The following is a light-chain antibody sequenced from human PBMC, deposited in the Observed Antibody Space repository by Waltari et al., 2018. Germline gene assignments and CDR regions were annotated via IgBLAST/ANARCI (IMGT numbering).Light chain of an antibody. J-gene: IGLJ3*02. CDR1: SGHTSNV. Sequence: QLVLTQSPSASAPLGASVKLTCTLSSGHTSNVIAWLQQQPGKGPRFLMKVNSDGSHSKGDEIPDRFSGSSSGAERYLSISSLQSEDDADYYCQTGGHGTWVFGGGTKVTVL. CDR3: QTGGHGTWV. CDR2: VNSDGSH. V-gene: IGLV4-69*01.